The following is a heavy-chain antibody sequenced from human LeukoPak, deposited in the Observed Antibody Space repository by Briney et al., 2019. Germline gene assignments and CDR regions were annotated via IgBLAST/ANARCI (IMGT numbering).Heavy chain of an antibody. J-gene: IGHJ4*02. D-gene: IGHD6-19*01. V-gene: IGHV1-69*05. CDR2: IIPIFGTA. Sequence: SVKVSFKASGGTFIIYAISWVRQAPGQGLEWMGGIIPIFGTANYAQKFQGRVTITTDESTSTAYMELSSLRSEDTAVYYCARDTNVRYSSGWYYFDYWGQGTLVTVSS. CDR1: GGTFIIYA. CDR3: ARDTNVRYSSGWYYFDY.